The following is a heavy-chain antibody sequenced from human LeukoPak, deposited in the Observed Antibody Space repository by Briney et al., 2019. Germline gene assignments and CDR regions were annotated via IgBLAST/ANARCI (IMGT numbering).Heavy chain of an antibody. CDR1: GGSISSYY. V-gene: IGHV4-59*01. J-gene: IGHJ4*02. CDR2: IYYSGST. CDR3: ASHYYDSSGRDY. D-gene: IGHD3-22*01. Sequence: PSETLSLTCSVFGGSISSYYWSWIRQPPGKGLEWIGYIYYSGSTNYNPSLKSRVTISVDTSKNQFSLKLSSVTAADTAVYYCASHYYDSSGRDYWGQGTLVTVSS.